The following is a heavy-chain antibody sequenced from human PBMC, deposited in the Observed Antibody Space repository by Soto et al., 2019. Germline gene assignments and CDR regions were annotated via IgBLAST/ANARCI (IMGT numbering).Heavy chain of an antibody. CDR3: AKRVDAAMAGDDY. V-gene: IGHV3-23*01. Sequence: EVQLLESEGGLVQPGGSLRLSCAASGFTFSSYAMSWVRQAPGKGLEWVSTISGSGGTTYYADSVKGRFTISRDKSKNTLYLQMNSLRAEDTAVYYCAKRVDAAMAGDDYWGQGTLVTVSS. CDR2: ISGSGGTT. CDR1: GFTFSSYA. J-gene: IGHJ4*02. D-gene: IGHD5-18*01.